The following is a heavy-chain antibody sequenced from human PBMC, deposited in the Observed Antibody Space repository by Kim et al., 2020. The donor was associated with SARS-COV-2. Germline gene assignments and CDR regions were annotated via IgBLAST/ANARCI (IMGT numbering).Heavy chain of an antibody. Sequence: ASVKVSCKASGYTFTSYGISWVRQAPGQGLEWMGWISAYNGNTNYAQKLQGRVTMTTDTSTSTAYMELRSLRSDDTAVYYCARDSDRGVLWFGEFINHDYWGQGTLVTVSS. CDR2: ISAYNGNT. J-gene: IGHJ4*02. V-gene: IGHV1-18*01. D-gene: IGHD3-10*01. CDR1: GYTFTSYG. CDR3: ARDSDRGVLWFGEFINHDY.